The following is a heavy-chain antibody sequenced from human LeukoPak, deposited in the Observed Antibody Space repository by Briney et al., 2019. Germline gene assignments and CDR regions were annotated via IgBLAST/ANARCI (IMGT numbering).Heavy chain of an antibody. J-gene: IGHJ6*02. D-gene: IGHD5-18*01. CDR3: ARDAVDTANAV. Sequence: GGSLRLSCAASGLTFTTYWMHWVRQAPGKGLVWVSHINSDGSITSYADSVKGRFTISRDNAKNTLYLQMNSLRAEDTAVYYCARDAVDTANAVWGQGTTVTVSS. CDR2: INSDGSIT. CDR1: GLTFTTYW. V-gene: IGHV3-74*01.